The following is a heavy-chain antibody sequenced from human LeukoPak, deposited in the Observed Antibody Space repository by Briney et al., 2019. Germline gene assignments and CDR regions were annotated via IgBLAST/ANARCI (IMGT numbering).Heavy chain of an antibody. D-gene: IGHD1-26*01. V-gene: IGHV3-30*03. CDR1: GFTFSSYG. CDR3: ARGGVDF. J-gene: IGHJ4*02. Sequence: GGSLRLSCAASGFTFSSYGMHWVRQAPGKGLEWVAVISYDGSNKYYADSVKGRFSISRDNARNSVFLQMNSLRADDTAVYYCARGGVDFWGQGTLVTVSS. CDR2: ISYDGSNK.